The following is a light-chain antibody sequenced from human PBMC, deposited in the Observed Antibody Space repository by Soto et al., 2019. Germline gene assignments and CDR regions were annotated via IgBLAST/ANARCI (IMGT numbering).Light chain of an antibody. V-gene: IGKV3-11*01. CDR3: QQRSNWPLT. Sequence: EIVLTQSPATLSLSPGERATLSCRAGQSVSSYLAWYQQKAGQAPRLLIYDASNRATGIPARFSGSVSGTDFTLTISSLEPEDFAVYYCQQRSNWPLTFGGGTKVEIK. CDR2: DAS. CDR1: QSVSSY. J-gene: IGKJ4*01.